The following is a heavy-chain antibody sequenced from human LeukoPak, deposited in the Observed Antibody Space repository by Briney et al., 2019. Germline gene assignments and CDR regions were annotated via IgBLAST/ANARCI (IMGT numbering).Heavy chain of an antibody. Sequence: GRSLRLSCAASGFTFSTYAMSWVRQAPGKGLEWVSAISGSGGRSYYADSVKGRFTISRDNSKNTLYLQMNSLRADDTAVYYCAKSHASGSSWFVSNDYWGQGTLVTVSS. CDR1: GFTFSTYA. V-gene: IGHV3-23*01. J-gene: IGHJ4*02. D-gene: IGHD6-13*01. CDR2: ISGSGGRS. CDR3: AKSHASGSSWFVSNDY.